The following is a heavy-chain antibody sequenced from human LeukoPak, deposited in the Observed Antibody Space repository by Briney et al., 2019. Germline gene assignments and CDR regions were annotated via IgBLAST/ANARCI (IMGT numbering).Heavy chain of an antibody. J-gene: IGHJ5*02. CDR1: GGSFSGYY. CDR3: ARQRTRVNWFDP. D-gene: IGHD2-8*01. V-gene: IGHV4-34*01. CDR2: INHSGST. Sequence: SETLSLTCAVYGGSFSGYYWSWIRQPPGKGLEWIGEINHSGSTNYNPSLKSRVTISVDTSKNQFSLKLSSVTAADTAVYYCARQRTRVNWFDPWGQGTLVTVSS.